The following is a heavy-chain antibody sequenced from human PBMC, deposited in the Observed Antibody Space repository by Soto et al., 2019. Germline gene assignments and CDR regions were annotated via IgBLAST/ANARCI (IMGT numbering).Heavy chain of an antibody. CDR2: ISPSSSTI. J-gene: IGHJ3*02. Sequence: EVQLVESGGGLVQPGGSLRLSCAASGFTISGYYMNWVRQAPGKGLEWISYISPSSSTIYYADSVKGRFTISRDNAKNSLYLQMISLRAEDTAIYYCAGARARSAFDIWGQGTMVTVSS. V-gene: IGHV3-48*01. CDR1: GFTISGYY. CDR3: AGARARSAFDI.